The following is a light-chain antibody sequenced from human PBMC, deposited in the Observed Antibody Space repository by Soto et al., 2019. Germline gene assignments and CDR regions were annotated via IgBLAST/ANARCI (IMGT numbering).Light chain of an antibody. CDR1: QSVSSSY. J-gene: IGKJ1*01. Sequence: EIVLTQSPGTLSLSPGERATLSCRASQSVSSSYLAWYQQKPGQAPRPLIYGASTRATGIPDRFSGSGSGTDFTLTISRLEPEDFAVYYCQQHGSSPRTFGQGTKVEIK. V-gene: IGKV3-20*01. CDR2: GAS. CDR3: QQHGSSPRT.